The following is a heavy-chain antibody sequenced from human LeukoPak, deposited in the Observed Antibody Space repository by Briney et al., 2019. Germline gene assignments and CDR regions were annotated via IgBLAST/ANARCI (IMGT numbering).Heavy chain of an antibody. Sequence: PSETLSLTCAVYSGSFSGYYWTWIRQPPGKGLEWIGEINHSGSTNYNPSLKSRVTKSVDTSKNQVSLKLSSVTAADTAVYYCARWTVALHAFDIWGQGTMVIVSS. CDR3: ARWTVALHAFDI. J-gene: IGHJ3*02. V-gene: IGHV4-34*01. D-gene: IGHD6-19*01. CDR2: INHSGST. CDR1: SGSFSGYY.